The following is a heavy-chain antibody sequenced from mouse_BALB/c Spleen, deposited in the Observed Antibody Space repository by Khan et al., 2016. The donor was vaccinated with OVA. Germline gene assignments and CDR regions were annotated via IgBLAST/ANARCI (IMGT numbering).Heavy chain of an antibody. V-gene: IGHV9-2-1*01. CDR3: TRNDYDRGGLYAMEY. CDR2: INTETGEP. Sequence: QIQLVQSGPELKKPGETVKISCKASGYTFTDYSMPWVKQAPGKGLKWVGWINTETGEPTYADDFKGRFAFSLETSASTAYLQINHLKNEETATNCWTRNDYDRGGLYAMEYWGQGTAVTVSS. J-gene: IGHJ4*01. CDR1: GYTFTDYS. D-gene: IGHD2-4*01.